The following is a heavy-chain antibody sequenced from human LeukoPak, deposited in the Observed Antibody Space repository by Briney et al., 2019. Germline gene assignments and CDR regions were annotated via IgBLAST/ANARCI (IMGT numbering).Heavy chain of an antibody. CDR3: SRERAAAGGGDY. CDR2: IIPIFGTA. V-gene: IGHV1-69*13. D-gene: IGHD6-13*01. J-gene: IGHJ4*02. Sequence: SVKVSCKTSGGTFNIHAINWVRQAPGQGLEWMGVIIPIFGTANYAQKLVGRVTITADESTSTAYMEMNSLTSEDTAVYYCSRERAAAGGGDYWGQGTLVTVSS. CDR1: GGTFNIHA.